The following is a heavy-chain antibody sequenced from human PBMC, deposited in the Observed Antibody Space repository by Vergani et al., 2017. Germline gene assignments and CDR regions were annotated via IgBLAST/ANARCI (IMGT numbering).Heavy chain of an antibody. CDR3: ARSGYCAHGVCYMTYYYYMDV. D-gene: IGHD2-8*01. CDR1: GFNFNDYW. CDR2: VKQDGSEK. V-gene: IGHV3-7*01. Sequence: VQLVESGGGVVQPGRSLRLSCVASGFNFNDYWVAWIRQAPGKGLEWVANVKQDGSEKYYVDSVKGRFSISRDNTKSSVYLQMDNLRAEDTAVYYCARSGYCAHGVCYMTYYYYMDVWGKGTAVTVSS. J-gene: IGHJ6*03.